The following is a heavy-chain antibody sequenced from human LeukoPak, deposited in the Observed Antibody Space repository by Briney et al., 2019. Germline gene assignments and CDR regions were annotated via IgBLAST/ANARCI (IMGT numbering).Heavy chain of an antibody. D-gene: IGHD5-24*01. CDR2: IYPGDSDS. Sequence: GESLKISCEASGYTFTSYLIAWVRQMPGKGLEWMGIIYPGDSDSRYSPSFQGHVTISADKSISTAYLQWSSLKASDTAMYYCARHGVEGYNGAFHIWGQGTMVTVSA. CDR1: GYTFTSYL. CDR3: ARHGVEGYNGAFHI. J-gene: IGHJ3*02. V-gene: IGHV5-51*01.